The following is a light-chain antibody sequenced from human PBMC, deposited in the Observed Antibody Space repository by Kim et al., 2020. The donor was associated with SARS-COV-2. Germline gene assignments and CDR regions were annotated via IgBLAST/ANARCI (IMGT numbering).Light chain of an antibody. CDR3: QQTYSASRT. V-gene: IGKV1-39*01. J-gene: IGKJ1*01. Sequence: IQMTQSPSSLSASVGDRVTITCRASQDISRYLNWYQQKPGKAPKLLIYTASSLQSGVPSRFTGSGSETDFTLTISSLQPEDFATYYFQQTYSASRTFGQGTKVDIK. CDR2: TAS. CDR1: QDISRY.